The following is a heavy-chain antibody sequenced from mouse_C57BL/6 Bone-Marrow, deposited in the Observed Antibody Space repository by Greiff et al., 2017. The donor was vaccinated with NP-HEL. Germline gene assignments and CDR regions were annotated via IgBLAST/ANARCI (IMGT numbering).Heavy chain of an antibody. CDR1: GFSLSTSGMG. CDR2: IYWDDDK. D-gene: IGHD1-1*01. CDR3: ARSPPYYGSSYGWYFDV. V-gene: IGHV8-12*01. Sequence: QVTLKVSGPGILQSSQTLSLTCSFSGFSLSTSGMGVSWIRQPSGKGLEWLAHIYWDDDKRYNPSLKSRLTISKDTSRNQVFLKITSVDTADTATYYCARSPPYYGSSYGWYFDVWGTGTTVTVSS. J-gene: IGHJ1*03.